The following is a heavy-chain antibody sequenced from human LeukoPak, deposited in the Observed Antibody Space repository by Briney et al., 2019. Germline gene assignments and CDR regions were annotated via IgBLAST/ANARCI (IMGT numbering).Heavy chain of an antibody. CDR2: INPNSGGT. J-gene: IGHJ3*02. Sequence: GASVKVSCKASGYTFTGYYMHWVRQAPGQGLEWMGWINPNSGGTNYAQKFQGRVTMTRDTSISTAYMELSRLRSDDTAVYYCARAPYGQTGLFDIWGQGTMVTVSS. CDR1: GYTFTGYY. D-gene: IGHD3-10*01. CDR3: ARAPYGQTGLFDI. V-gene: IGHV1-2*02.